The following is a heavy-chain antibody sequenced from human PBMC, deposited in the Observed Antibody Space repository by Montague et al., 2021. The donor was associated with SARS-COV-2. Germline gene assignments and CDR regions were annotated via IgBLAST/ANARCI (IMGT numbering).Heavy chain of an antibody. CDR3: ARSLAATLLVYFDY. V-gene: IGHV3-30*04. J-gene: IGHJ4*02. D-gene: IGHD2-15*01. CDR2: ISYDGSNK. CDR1: GFTFSSYA. Sequence: SLRLSCAASGFTFSSYAMHWVRQAPGKGLEWVAVISYDGSNKYYADSVKGRFTISRGNSKNTLYLQMNSLRAEDTAVYYCARSLAATLLVYFDYWGQGTLVTVSS.